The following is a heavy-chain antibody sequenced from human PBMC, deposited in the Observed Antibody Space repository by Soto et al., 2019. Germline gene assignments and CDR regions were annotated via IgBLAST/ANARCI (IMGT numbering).Heavy chain of an antibody. D-gene: IGHD3-22*01. J-gene: IGHJ5*02. V-gene: IGHV3-74*01. CDR1: GFTSSSYW. CDR3: ARDPKGYYYDSSGPS. Sequence: GGSLRLSCAASGFTSSSYWMHWVRQAPGKGLVWVSRINSDGSSTSYADSVKGRFTISRDNAKNTLYLQMNSLRAEDTAVYYCARDPKGYYYDSSGPSWGQGTLVTVS. CDR2: INSDGSST.